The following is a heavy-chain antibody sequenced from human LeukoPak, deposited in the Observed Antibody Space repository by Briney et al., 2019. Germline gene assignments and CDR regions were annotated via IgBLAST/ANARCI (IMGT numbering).Heavy chain of an antibody. CDR2: FYSGGAT. D-gene: IGHD4-11*01. Sequence: PGGSLRLSCVVSGLTVNSSFISWVRQAPGRGLEWVSVFYSGGATYFADSVKGRFTMSRDNAKNTLYLQMNSLRAEDTAVYYCARVGTVTTLGYFDLWGRGTLVTVSS. CDR3: ARVGTVTTLGYFDL. V-gene: IGHV3-53*01. J-gene: IGHJ2*01. CDR1: GLTVNSSF.